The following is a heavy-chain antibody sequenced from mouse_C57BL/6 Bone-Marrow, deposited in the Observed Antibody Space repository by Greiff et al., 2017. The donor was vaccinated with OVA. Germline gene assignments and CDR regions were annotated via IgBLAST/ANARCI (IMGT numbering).Heavy chain of an antibody. CDR3: ARRGSYAMDY. Sequence: EVKVVESEGGLVQPGSSMKLSCTASGFTFSDYYMAWVRQVPEKGLEWVANINYDGSSTYYLDSLKSRFIISRDNAKNILYLQMSSLKSEDTATYYCARRGSYAMDYWGQGTSVTVSS. V-gene: IGHV5-16*02. J-gene: IGHJ4*01. CDR2: INYDGSST. CDR1: GFTFSDYY.